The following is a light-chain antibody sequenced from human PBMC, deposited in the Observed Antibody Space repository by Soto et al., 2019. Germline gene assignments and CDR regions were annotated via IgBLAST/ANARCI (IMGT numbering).Light chain of an antibody. CDR1: QSISRGY. J-gene: IGKJ4*01. V-gene: IGKV3-20*01. CDR3: HQYGTSPLT. CDR2: ATS. Sequence: EVVLTQSPGTLSLSPGERATLSCRASQSISRGYFAWYQQKPGQAPRILIYATSNRATGIPDRFSGSGSGTDFTLTISRLEPEDFAVYYCHQYGTSPLTFGGGTKVEIK.